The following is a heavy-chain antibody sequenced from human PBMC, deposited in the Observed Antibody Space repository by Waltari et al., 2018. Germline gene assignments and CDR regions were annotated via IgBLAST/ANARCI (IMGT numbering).Heavy chain of an antibody. CDR1: GFTFSSYA. CDR2: ISGSGGSK. J-gene: IGHJ4*02. D-gene: IGHD1-26*01. Sequence: EVQLLESGGGLVQPGGSLRLSCAASGFTFSSYAMSWVRQAPGKGREWVSAISGSGGSKFYADSVKGRFTISRDNSKNTLYLQMNSLRAEETAVYYCAKGGSTRQYYFDYWGQGTLVTVSS. V-gene: IGHV3-23*01. CDR3: AKGGSTRQYYFDY.